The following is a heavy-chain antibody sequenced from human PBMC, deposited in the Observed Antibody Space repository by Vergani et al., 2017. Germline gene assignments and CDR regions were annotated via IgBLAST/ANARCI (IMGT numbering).Heavy chain of an antibody. CDR1: GFTFSSYS. CDR3: ASARLLPAAHYYFDY. J-gene: IGHJ4*02. Sequence: EVQLVESGGGLVQPGGSLRLSCAASGFTFSSYSMNWVRQAPGKGLEWVSSISSSSTYIYYADSVKGRFTISRDNAKNSLYLQMNSLRAEDTAVYYCASARLLPAAHYYFDYWGQGTLVTVSS. CDR2: ISSSSTYI. V-gene: IGHV3-21*01. D-gene: IGHD2-2*01.